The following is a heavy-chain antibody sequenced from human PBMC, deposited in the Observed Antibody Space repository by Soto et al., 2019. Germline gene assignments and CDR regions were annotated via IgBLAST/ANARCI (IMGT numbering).Heavy chain of an antibody. CDR3: ARHGPDYGDYEFFFQH. D-gene: IGHD4-17*01. V-gene: IGHV4-59*08. Sequence: SETLSLTCTVSGGSISSYYWSWIRQPPGKGLEWIGYIYYSGSTNYNPSLKSRVTISVDTSKNQFSLKLSSVTAADTAVYYCARHGPDYGDYEFFFQHWGQGTLVTVSS. J-gene: IGHJ1*01. CDR2: IYYSGST. CDR1: GGSISSYY.